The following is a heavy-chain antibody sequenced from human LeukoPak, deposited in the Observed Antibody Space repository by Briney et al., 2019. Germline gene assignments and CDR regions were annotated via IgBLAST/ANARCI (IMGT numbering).Heavy chain of an antibody. J-gene: IGHJ4*02. Sequence: PSETLSLTCTVSSGSISTSNYYWGWVRQPPGKALEWIGNIFYSGSTYYSPSLKSRVTISLDTSRNQFSLKLSSVTAADTAVYYCARYLHISAPFDVWGQGTLVTVSS. V-gene: IGHV4-39*01. CDR3: ARYLHISAPFDV. CDR2: IFYSGST. D-gene: IGHD2-21*01. CDR1: SGSISTSNYY.